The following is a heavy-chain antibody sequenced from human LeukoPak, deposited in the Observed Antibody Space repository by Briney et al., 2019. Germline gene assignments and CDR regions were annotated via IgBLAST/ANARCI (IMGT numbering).Heavy chain of an antibody. CDR3: ARDGNVVVPGGMGGGDFDY. V-gene: IGHV1-2*02. J-gene: IGHJ4*02. D-gene: IGHD2-2*01. CDR1: GYTFTGYY. Sequence: GASVKVSCKASGYTFTGYYMHWVRQAPGQGLEWMGWINPNSGGTNYAQKFQGRVTMTWDTSISTAYMELRSLRSDDTAVYYWARDGNVVVPGGMGGGDFDYWGQGTLVTVSS. CDR2: INPNSGGT.